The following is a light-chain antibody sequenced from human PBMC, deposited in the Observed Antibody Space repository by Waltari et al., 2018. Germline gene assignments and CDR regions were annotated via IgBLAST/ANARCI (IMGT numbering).Light chain of an antibody. CDR3: QQGYRGPPIT. CDR2: SAS. J-gene: IGKJ5*01. V-gene: IGKV1-39*01. CDR1: ESISRY. Sequence: IQMTQSPSSLSASVGDRVTITCRASESISRYLSWYQQIPGKAPKLLIYSASTLQSGVPARFSGSGSGTDFTLTISSLQPEDFATYFCQQGYRGPPITFGQGTRL.